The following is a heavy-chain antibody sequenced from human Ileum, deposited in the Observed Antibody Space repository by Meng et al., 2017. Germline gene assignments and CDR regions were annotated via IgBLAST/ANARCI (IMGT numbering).Heavy chain of an antibody. D-gene: IGHD2-8*01. J-gene: IGHJ4*02. CDR3: ARVSSMIMVYGGSYFDY. CDR2: INHSGST. CDR1: GGSFSGYY. Sequence: QVQLQQWGAGLLKPSETLSLTCAVDGGSFSGYYWSWIRQPPGKGLELIGEINHSGSTNYNPSLKSRVTISVDTSKNQFSLKLSSVTAADTAVYYCARVSSMIMVYGGSYFDYWGQGTLVTVSS. V-gene: IGHV4-34*01.